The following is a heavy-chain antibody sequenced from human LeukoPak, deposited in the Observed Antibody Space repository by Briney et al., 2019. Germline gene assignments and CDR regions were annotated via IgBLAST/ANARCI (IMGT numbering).Heavy chain of an antibody. CDR3: ARGPPLTYDGSGYYFFDY. D-gene: IGHD3-22*01. J-gene: IGHJ4*02. V-gene: IGHV4-34*01. Sequence: PSETLSLTCAVYGGSFSGYFWTWIRQPPGKGLEWIGEINHGGSTNYNPSLKSRVTISVDTSKNHFSLKLSSLTVADTAVYCCARGPPLTYDGSGYYFFDYWGQGTLVTVSS. CDR2: INHGGST. CDR1: GGSFSGYF.